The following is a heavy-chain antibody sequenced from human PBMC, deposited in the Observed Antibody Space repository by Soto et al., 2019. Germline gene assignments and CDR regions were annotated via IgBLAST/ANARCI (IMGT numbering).Heavy chain of an antibody. CDR3: AKGRLDY. Sequence: GGSLRLCWAASGFTVSSVFMSWVRQPPGKGLEWVSLISSEGYSYYADSVKGRFTISRDNSKNTLCLQMNSLTAEDTAIYYCAKGRLDYWGQGTLVTVSS. V-gene: IGHV3-53*01. CDR2: ISSEGYS. CDR1: GFTVSSVF. J-gene: IGHJ4*02.